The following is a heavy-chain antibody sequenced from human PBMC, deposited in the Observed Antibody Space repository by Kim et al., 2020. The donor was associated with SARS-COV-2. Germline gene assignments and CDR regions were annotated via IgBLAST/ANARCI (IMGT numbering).Heavy chain of an antibody. CDR3: AREIERSAIES. J-gene: IGHJ4*02. V-gene: IGHV1-3*01. D-gene: IGHD1-1*01. CDR2: INAGNGNT. CDR1: GYTSTKYA. Sequence: ASVKVSCKASGYTSTKYAMHWVRQAPGQRLEWMGWINAGNGNTEYSQKFQGRITITRDTSASTVYMDLSSLRSEDAAVYYCAREIERSAIESWGQGTLVTVSS.